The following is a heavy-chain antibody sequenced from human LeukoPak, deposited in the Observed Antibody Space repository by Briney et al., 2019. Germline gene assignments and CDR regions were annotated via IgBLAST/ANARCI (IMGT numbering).Heavy chain of an antibody. J-gene: IGHJ4*02. CDR2: IYYSGST. V-gene: IGHV4-59*01. D-gene: IGHD3-22*01. CDR1: GGSFSSYY. Sequence: SETLSLTCAVYGGSFSSYYWSWIRQPPGKGLEWIGYIYYSGSTNYNPSLKSRVTISVDTSKNQFSLKLSSVTAADTAVYYCARAESGFYDSSGYYSDYWGQGTLVTVSS. CDR3: ARAESGFYDSSGYYSDY.